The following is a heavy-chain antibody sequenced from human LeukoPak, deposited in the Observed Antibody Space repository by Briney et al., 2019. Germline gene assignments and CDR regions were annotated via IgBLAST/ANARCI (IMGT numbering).Heavy chain of an antibody. CDR2: LYSGGST. CDR1: GFTVNSNY. J-gene: IGHJ4*02. Sequence: GGSLRLSCAASGFTVNSNYMSLVRQAPGKGLEWVSVLYSGGSTDNADSVKGRFTISRDNSKNTLYLQMNSLRAEDTAVYYCARDRSGYFDYWGQGTLVTVSS. V-gene: IGHV3-66*01. CDR3: ARDRSGYFDY. D-gene: IGHD3-3*01.